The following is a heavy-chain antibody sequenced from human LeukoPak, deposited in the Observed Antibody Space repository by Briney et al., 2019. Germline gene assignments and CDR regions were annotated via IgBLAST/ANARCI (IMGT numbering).Heavy chain of an antibody. CDR1: GFTVSNNY. V-gene: IGHV3-53*01. D-gene: IGHD6-13*01. J-gene: IGHJ4*02. Sequence: PGGSLRLSCAASGFTVSNNYMSWVRQAQGKGLEWVSFIFSGGSTYYADSVKGRFTISRDNSKNTLYLQMNSLRAEDTAVYYCARGSSRAPYFDYWGQGTLVTVSS. CDR3: ARGSSRAPYFDY. CDR2: IFSGGST.